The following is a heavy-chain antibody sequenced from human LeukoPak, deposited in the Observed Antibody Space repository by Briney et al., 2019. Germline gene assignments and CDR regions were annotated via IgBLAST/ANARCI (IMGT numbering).Heavy chain of an antibody. CDR3: AREYGSGSYYYYGMDV. D-gene: IGHD3-10*01. J-gene: IGHJ6*02. CDR2: TYYRSKWYN. CDR1: GDSVSSNSAA. Sequence: SQTLSLTCALSGDSVSSNSAAWNWIRQSPSRGLEWLGRTYYRSKWYNDYAVSVKSRITINPHPSKNQCSLQLNSVTPEDTAVYYCAREYGSGSYYYYGMDVWGQGTTVTVSS. V-gene: IGHV6-1*01.